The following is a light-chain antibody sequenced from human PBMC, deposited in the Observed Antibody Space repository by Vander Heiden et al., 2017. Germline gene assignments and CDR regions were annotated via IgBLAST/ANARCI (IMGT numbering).Light chain of an antibody. CDR2: QDS. J-gene: IGLJ2*01. V-gene: IGLV3-1*01. Sequence: SYELTQPPSVSVSPGQTASITCSGDKLGDKYACWYQQKPGQSPGLVIYQDSKRPSGIPERFSGSNSGTTATLTISGTQAVDEADYYCQAWDSSTVVFGGGTKLTVL. CDR1: KLGDKY. CDR3: QAWDSSTVV.